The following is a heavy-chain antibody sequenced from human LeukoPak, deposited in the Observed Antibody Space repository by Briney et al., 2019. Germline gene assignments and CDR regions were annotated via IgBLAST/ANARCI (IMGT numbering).Heavy chain of an antibody. CDR1: SGSFTNYY. Sequence: SETLSLTCGVFSGSFTNYYWTWIRQPPGKGLEWIGEINHRAGGTKSNPSLKSRVTISVDTSKNQFSLKLSSVTAADTAVYYWARGHESIKTFGEVIKSRTRWFDPWGQGTLVTVSS. D-gene: IGHD3-3*01. V-gene: IGHV4-34*01. CDR2: INHRAGGT. CDR3: ARGHESIKTFGEVIKSRTRWFDP. J-gene: IGHJ5*02.